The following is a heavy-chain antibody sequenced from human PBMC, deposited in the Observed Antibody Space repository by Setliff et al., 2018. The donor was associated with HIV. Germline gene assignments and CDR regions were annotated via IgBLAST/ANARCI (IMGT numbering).Heavy chain of an antibody. V-gene: IGHV4-59*11. CDR2: YSGST. J-gene: IGHJ6*03. Sequence: PSETLSLTCTVSGGSISSHYWSRIRQPPGKGLEWIGYYSGSTNYNPSLKSRVTISVDTSKNQFSLKLSSVTAADTAVYYCARDAVTGTPGGYYFYYMDVWGKGTTVTV. D-gene: IGHD1-1*01. CDR1: GGSISSHY. CDR3: ARDAVTGTPGGYYFYYMDV.